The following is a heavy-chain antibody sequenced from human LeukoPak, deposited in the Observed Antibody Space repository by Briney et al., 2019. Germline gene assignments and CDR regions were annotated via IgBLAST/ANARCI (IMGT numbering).Heavy chain of an antibody. CDR2: ITGSGAGT. CDR1: GFTFINYA. V-gene: IGHV3-23*01. J-gene: IGHJ3*01. Sequence: PGGSLRLSCAGSGFTFINYAMIWVRQAPGKGLEWVAAITGSGAGTYYADSVKGRFTVSRDNSKSTLYLQTNSLRPEDTAVYYCAKDPNGDYIGAFDFWGQGTMVTASS. CDR3: AKDPNGDYIGAFDF. D-gene: IGHD4-17*01.